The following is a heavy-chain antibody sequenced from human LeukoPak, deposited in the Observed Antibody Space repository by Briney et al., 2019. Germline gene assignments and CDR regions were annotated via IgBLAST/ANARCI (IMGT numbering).Heavy chain of an antibody. D-gene: IGHD4-17*01. V-gene: IGHV3-23*01. J-gene: IGHJ3*02. CDR3: AKPHAPYGDYPSIHI. Sequence: GGSLRLSCAASGFTFSSYAMGWVRQAPGKGLEWVSAISGSGGSTYYADSVKGRFTISRDNSKNTLYLQMNSLRAEDTAVYYCAKPHAPYGDYPSIHIWGQGTMVTVSS. CDR1: GFTFSSYA. CDR2: ISGSGGST.